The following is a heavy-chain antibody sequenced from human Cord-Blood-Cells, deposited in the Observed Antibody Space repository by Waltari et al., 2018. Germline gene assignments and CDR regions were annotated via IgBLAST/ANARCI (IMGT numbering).Heavy chain of an antibody. CDR1: GFTLSSYG. CDR3: AKDRRWYFDL. Sequence: QVQLVESGGGVVQPGRSLRLSCAASGFTLSSYGMHWVRQAPGKGLEWVAVISYDGSNKYYADSVKGRFTISRDNSKNTLYLQMNSLRAEDTAVYYCAKDRRWYFDLWGRGTLVTVSS. CDR2: ISYDGSNK. J-gene: IGHJ2*01. V-gene: IGHV3-30*18.